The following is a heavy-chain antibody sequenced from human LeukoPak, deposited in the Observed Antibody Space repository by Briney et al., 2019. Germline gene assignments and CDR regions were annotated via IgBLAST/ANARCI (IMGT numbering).Heavy chain of an antibody. D-gene: IGHD6-19*01. CDR1: GGSISSYY. V-gene: IGHV4-59*01. J-gene: IGHJ5*02. CDR2: IYYSGST. CDR3: ARTAVADNWFDP. Sequence: PSETLSLTCAVSGGSISSYYWSWIRQPPGKGLEWIGYIYYSGSTNYNPSLKSRVTISVDTSKNQFSLKLSSVTAADTAVYYCARTAVADNWFDPWGQGTLVTVSS.